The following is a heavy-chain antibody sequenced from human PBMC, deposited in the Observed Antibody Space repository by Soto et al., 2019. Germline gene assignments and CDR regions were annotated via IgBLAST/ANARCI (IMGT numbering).Heavy chain of an antibody. D-gene: IGHD6-13*01. J-gene: IGHJ6*02. CDR3: AKLAAAGTRYYYGMDV. CDR1: GFTFSSYA. Sequence: GGSLRLSCAASGFTFSSYAMSWVRQAPGKGLEWVSAISGSGGSTYYADSVKGRFTISRDNSKNTLYLQMNSLRAEDTAVYYCAKLAAAGTRYYYGMDVWGQGTTVTVSS. CDR2: ISGSGGST. V-gene: IGHV3-23*01.